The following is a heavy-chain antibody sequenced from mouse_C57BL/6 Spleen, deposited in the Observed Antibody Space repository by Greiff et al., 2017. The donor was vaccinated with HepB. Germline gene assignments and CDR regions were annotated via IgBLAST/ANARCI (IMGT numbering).Heavy chain of an antibody. V-gene: IGHV1-50*01. CDR2: IDPSDSYT. CDR3: ARGLYEPY. CDR1: GYTFTSYW. J-gene: IGHJ3*01. D-gene: IGHD2-3*01. Sequence: QVQLQQPGAELVKPGASVKLSCKASGYTFTSYWMQWVKQRPGQGLEWIGEIDPSDSYTNYNQKFKGKATLTVDTSSSTAYMRLSSLTSEDSAVYYCARGLYEPYWGQGTLVTVSA.